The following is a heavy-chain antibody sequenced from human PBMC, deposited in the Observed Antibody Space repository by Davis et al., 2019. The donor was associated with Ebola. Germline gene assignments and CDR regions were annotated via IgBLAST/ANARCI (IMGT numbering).Heavy chain of an antibody. D-gene: IGHD3-3*01. Sequence: AASVKVSCKASGYTFTAFFIHWVRQSPGQGLEWMGWISAYNSNTNYAQKLQGRVTMTTDTSTNTAYMELRSLRSDDTAVYYCARVRILGKLDFDYWGQGTLVTVSS. CDR1: GYTFTAFF. CDR2: ISAYNSNT. J-gene: IGHJ4*02. V-gene: IGHV1-18*04. CDR3: ARVRILGKLDFDY.